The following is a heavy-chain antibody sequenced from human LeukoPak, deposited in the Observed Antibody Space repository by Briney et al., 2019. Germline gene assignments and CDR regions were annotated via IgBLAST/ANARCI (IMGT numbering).Heavy chain of an antibody. D-gene: IGHD2-21*01. CDR1: AYTFSGYY. CDR2: INFNSGGK. J-gene: IGHJ4*02. CDR3: ARQIVSGSMGCDF. Sequence: EASVKVSCEASAYTFSGYYIHWVRQAPEQGLEWMGWINFNSGGKIFAEKFQDRVTMARDTSISTAYMELSRLRSDDTAVYYCARQIVSGSMGCDFWGQGTLVTVSS. V-gene: IGHV1-2*02.